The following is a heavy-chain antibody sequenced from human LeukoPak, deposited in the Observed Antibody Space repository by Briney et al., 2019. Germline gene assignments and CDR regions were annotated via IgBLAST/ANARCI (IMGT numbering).Heavy chain of an antibody. D-gene: IGHD6-13*01. V-gene: IGHV4-39*07. CDR2: ISYTGSA. CDR3: ARVTGYRIEDYFDY. Sequence: SETLSLTCSVSGGSIRNSNYFWAWIRQPPGKGLEWIGVISYTGSAYYNPSLKSRVTISVETSKNEFSLKLRSVTAADTAVYYCARVTGYRIEDYFDYWGQGTLVTVSS. J-gene: IGHJ4*02. CDR1: GGSIRNSNYF.